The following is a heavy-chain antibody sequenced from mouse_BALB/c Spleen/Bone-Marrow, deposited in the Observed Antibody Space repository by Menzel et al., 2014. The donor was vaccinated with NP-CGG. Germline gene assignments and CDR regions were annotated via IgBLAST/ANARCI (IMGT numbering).Heavy chain of an antibody. CDR3: RGGPWFAY. CDR2: IWGDGST. D-gene: IGHD3-3*01. V-gene: IGHV2-3*01. Sequence: QVQLQQSGPGLVAPSQSLSITCTVSGFSLTNYGISWVRQPPGKGLEWLGVIWGDGSTNYHSALISRLSISKDNSKSQVLSKLNSLQTDDTATYYCRGGPWFAYWGQGTLVTVSA. CDR1: GFSLTNYG. J-gene: IGHJ3*01.